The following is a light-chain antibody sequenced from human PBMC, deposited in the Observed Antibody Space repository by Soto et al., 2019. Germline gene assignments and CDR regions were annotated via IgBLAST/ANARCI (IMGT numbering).Light chain of an antibody. CDR2: EVS. CDR3: SSYTSSSTLV. Sequence: QSVLTQPPSVSGSPGQSVTISCTGTSSDVGSYNRASWYQQPPGTAPKLLIYEVSNRPSGVPDRFSGSKSGNTASLTISGLEAEDEADYYCSSYTSSSTLVFGGGTKVTVL. V-gene: IGLV2-18*02. CDR1: SSDVGSYNR. J-gene: IGLJ2*01.